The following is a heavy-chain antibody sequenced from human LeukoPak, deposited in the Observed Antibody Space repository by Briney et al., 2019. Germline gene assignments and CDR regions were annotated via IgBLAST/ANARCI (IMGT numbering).Heavy chain of an antibody. V-gene: IGHV3-33*01. J-gene: IGHJ5*02. Sequence: GGSLRLSCAASGFAFSSYGMHWVRQAPGKGLEWVAVIWYDGSNKYYTDSVKGRFTISRDNSKNTLYLQMNSLRAEDTAVYYCARNVFSSWGQGTLVTVSS. CDR3: ARNVFSS. CDR1: GFAFSSYG. CDR2: IWYDGSNK.